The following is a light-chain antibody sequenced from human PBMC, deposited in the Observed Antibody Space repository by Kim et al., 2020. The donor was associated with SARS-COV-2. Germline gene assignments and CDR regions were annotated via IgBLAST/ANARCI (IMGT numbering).Light chain of an antibody. V-gene: IGLV3-21*04. J-gene: IGLJ1*01. CDR1: NIGSKS. CDR3: QVWDTSSDHHYV. Sequence: PGKTARITCVGNNIGSKSVHWYRQKTGQAPVVVMCFDSDRPSGIPERFSGSNSGNTATLTISGVEAGDEANYYCQVWDTSSDHHYVFGTGTKVTVL. CDR2: FDS.